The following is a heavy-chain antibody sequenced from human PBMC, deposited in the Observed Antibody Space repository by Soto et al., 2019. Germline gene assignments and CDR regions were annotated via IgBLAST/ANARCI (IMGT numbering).Heavy chain of an antibody. CDR2: IYPGDSDT. CDR3: ARHKKLFNLYGMDV. J-gene: IGHJ6*02. V-gene: IGHV5-51*01. CDR1: GYSFTSYW. Sequence: VEYLKLSWKVSGYSFTSYWIGWVRQIPGKGLEWMGIIYPGDSDTRYSPSFQGQVTISADKSISTAYLQWSSLKASDTAMYYCARHKKLFNLYGMDVWGQGTTVTVSS.